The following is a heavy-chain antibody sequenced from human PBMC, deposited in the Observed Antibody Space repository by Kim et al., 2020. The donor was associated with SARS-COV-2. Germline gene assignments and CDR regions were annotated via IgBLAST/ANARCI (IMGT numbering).Heavy chain of an antibody. CDR1: GYSFTSYW. D-gene: IGHD5-12*01. Sequence: GESLKISCKGSGYSFTSYWISWVRQMPGKGLEWMGRIDPSDSYTNYSPSFQGHVTISADKSISTAYLQWSSLKASDTAMYYCARRAGYSGYEDYYYGMDVWGQGTTVTVSS. CDR3: ARRAGYSGYEDYYYGMDV. CDR2: IDPSDSYT. J-gene: IGHJ6*02. V-gene: IGHV5-10-1*01.